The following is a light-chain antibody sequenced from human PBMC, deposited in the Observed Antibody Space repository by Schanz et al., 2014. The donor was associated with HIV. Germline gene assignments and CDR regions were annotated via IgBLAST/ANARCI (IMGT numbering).Light chain of an antibody. V-gene: IGKV1-5*03. CDR2: MAS. CDR3: QQYSSFSPYT. Sequence: DIQMTQSPSTLSASVGDRVTITCRASQSISTWLAWYQQKPGKAPKLLIYMASSLQSGVSSRFSGSGSGTEFTLTIYSLQPDDFATYYCQQYSSFSPYTFGQGTKLEIK. J-gene: IGKJ2*01. CDR1: QSISTW.